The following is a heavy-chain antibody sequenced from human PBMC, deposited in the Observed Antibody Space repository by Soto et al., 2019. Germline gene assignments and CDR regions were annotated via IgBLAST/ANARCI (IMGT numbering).Heavy chain of an antibody. CDR3: AREGNYDTGTGYYYYGMDV. CDR2: IKQDGSEK. D-gene: IGHD3-9*01. J-gene: IGHJ6*02. Sequence: GGSLRLSCAASGFTFSSYWMSWVRQAPGKGLEWVANIKQDGSEKYYVDSVKGRFTISRDNAKNSLYLQMNSLRAEDTAVYYCAREGNYDTGTGYYYYGMDVWGQGTTVTV. CDR1: GFTFSSYW. V-gene: IGHV3-7*01.